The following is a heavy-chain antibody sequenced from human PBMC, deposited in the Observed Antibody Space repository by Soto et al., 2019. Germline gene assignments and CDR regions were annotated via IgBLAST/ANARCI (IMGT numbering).Heavy chain of an antibody. CDR1: GFTFSSYA. CDR2: ISGSGGST. Sequence: GGSLRLSCAASGFTFSSYAMSWVRQAPGKGLEWVSAISGSGGSTYYADSVKGRFTISRDNSKNTLYLQMNSLRAEDTAVYYCAKGGGLVVVIGGPFDYWGQGTLVTVSS. V-gene: IGHV3-23*01. D-gene: IGHD3-22*01. J-gene: IGHJ4*02. CDR3: AKGGGLVVVIGGPFDY.